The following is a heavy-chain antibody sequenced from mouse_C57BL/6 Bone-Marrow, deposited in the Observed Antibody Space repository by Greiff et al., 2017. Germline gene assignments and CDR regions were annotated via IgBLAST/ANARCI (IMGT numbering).Heavy chain of an antibody. V-gene: IGHV5-12*01. CDR1: GFTFSDYY. CDR2: ISNGGGST. CDR3: ARKGDSNYWLAY. Sequence: DVKLVESGGGLVQPGGSLKLSCAASGFTFSDYYMYWVRQTPEKRLEWVEYISNGGGSTYYPDTVKGRFTISRDNAKNTLYLQMSRLKSEDTARYYCARKGDSNYWLAYWGQGTLATVSA. D-gene: IGHD2-5*01. J-gene: IGHJ3*01.